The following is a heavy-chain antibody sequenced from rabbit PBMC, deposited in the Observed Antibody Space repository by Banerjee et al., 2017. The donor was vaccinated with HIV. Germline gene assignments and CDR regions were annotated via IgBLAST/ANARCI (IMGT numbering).Heavy chain of an antibody. CDR1: GFDFSSHY. D-gene: IGHD5-1*01. CDR2: INTSSGNT. J-gene: IGHJ4*01. Sequence: QSLEESGGDLVKPGASLTLTCKASGFDFSSHYMCWVRQAPGKGLEWIACINTSSGNTVYATWAKGRFTISKTSWTTVTLQMTSLTAADTASYFCARDGGSSYHDYFNFWGPGTLVTVS. V-gene: IGHV1S40*01. CDR3: ARDGGSSYHDYFNF.